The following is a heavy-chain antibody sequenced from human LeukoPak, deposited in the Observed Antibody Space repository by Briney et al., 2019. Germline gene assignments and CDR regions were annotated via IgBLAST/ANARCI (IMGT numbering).Heavy chain of an antibody. CDR1: GFTFSSYS. CDR2: ISSSSSYI. CDR3: ARDGLAYYGMDV. Sequence: GGSLRLSCAASGFTFSSYSMNWVRQRPGKGLEWVSSISSSSSYIYYADSVKGRFTISRDNAKNSLYLQMNSLRAEDTAVYYCARDGLAYYGMDVWGQGTTVTVSS. J-gene: IGHJ6*02. V-gene: IGHV3-21*01.